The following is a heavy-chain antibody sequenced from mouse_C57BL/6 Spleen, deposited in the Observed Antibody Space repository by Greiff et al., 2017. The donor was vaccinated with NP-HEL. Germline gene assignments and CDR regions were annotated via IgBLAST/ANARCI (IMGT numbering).Heavy chain of an antibody. V-gene: IGHV5-9*01. CDR1: GFTFSSYT. CDR2: ISGGGGST. J-gene: IGHJ1*03. CDR3: ARHEGITAVVPYWYFDV. Sequence: EVQLVESGGGLVKPGGSLKLSCAASGFTFSSYTMSWVRQTPEKRLEWVATISGGGGSTYYPDSGKGRFHISRDNAKNTLYLQMSSLRSEDTALYYCARHEGITAVVPYWYFDVWGTGTTVTVSS. D-gene: IGHD1-1*01.